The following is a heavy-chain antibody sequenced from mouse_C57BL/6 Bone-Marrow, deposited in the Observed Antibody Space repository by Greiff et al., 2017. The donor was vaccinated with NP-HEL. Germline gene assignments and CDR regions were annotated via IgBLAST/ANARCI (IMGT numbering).Heavy chain of an antibody. CDR3: ARGHYDYDGGYYFDY. D-gene: IGHD2-4*01. J-gene: IGHJ2*01. V-gene: IGHV3-6*01. CDR1: GYSITSGYY. Sequence: EVQLQESGPGLVKPSQSLSLTCSVTGYSITSGYYWNWIRQSPGNKLEWMGYISYDGSNNYNPSLKNRISITRDTSKNQFFLQLNSVTTKDTATYNCARGHYDYDGGYYFDYWGQGTTLTVSS. CDR2: ISYDGSN.